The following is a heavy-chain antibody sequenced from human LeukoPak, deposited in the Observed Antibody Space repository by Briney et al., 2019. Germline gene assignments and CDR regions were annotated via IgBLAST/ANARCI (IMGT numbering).Heavy chain of an antibody. CDR3: ARGPAYSWLRSGSVCFFDF. CDR2: TTHSGST. V-gene: IGHV4-34*01. CDR1: NYTMNSGYY. D-gene: IGHD6-19*01. Sequence: SETLSLTCKVSNYTMNSGYYWSWIRQTPGNGLEWIGETTHSGSTDYSPSLKSRVSVSVDTSKNQLSLRLTSVTAADTAVYYCARGPAYSWLRSGSVCFFDFWGQGVLVTVSS. J-gene: IGHJ4*02.